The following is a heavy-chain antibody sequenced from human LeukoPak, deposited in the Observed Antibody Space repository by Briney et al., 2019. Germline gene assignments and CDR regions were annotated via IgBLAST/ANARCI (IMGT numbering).Heavy chain of an antibody. J-gene: IGHJ3*02. V-gene: IGHV4-31*03. CDR1: GGSISSGGYY. D-gene: IGHD3-10*01. CDR2: ICYSGST. Sequence: PSETLSLTCTVSGGSISSGGYYWSWIRQHPGKGLEWIGYICYSGSTYYNPSLKSRVTISVDTSKNQFSLKLSSVTAADTAVYYCARDRGAAFDIWGQGTMVTVSS. CDR3: ARDRGAAFDI.